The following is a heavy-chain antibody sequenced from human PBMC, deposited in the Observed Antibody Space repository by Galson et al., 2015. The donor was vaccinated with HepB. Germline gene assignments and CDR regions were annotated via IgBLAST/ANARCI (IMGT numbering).Heavy chain of an antibody. CDR3: TTVDLSFGYGDEVD. V-gene: IGHV3-15*04. CDR2: IGSNLDGGTQ. D-gene: IGHD4-17*01. CDR1: GFTFTNAW. J-gene: IGHJ4*02. Sequence: SLRLSCAASGFTFTNAWMSWVRQAPGKGLEWVGRIGSNLDGGTQDYAAPVKGRFIISRDDLKNTLFLQMNRLKTEDTAMYFCTTVDLSFGYGDEVDWGQGTLVTVSS.